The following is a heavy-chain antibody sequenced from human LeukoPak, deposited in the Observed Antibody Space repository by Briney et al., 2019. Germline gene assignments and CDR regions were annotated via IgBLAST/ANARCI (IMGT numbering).Heavy chain of an antibody. Sequence: GESLKISCKGSGYSFTSYWIGWVRQMPGKGLEWMGIIYPGDSDTRYSPSFEGQVTMSADKSISTAYLQWSSLKASDTAMYYCARSPLVYYYDSAGYYLDYWGQGTLVTVSS. CDR3: ARSPLVYYYDSAGYYLDY. CDR1: GYSFTSYW. CDR2: IYPGDSDT. J-gene: IGHJ4*02. D-gene: IGHD3-10*01. V-gene: IGHV5-51*01.